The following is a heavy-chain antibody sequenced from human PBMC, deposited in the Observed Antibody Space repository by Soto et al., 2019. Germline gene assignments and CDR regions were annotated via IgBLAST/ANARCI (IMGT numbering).Heavy chain of an antibody. D-gene: IGHD3-10*01. Sequence: QLQLQESGSGLVKPSQTLSLTCAVSGGSISSGGYSWSWIRQPPGKGLEWIGYIYHSGSTYYNPSLKSRVTISVDRSKNQFSLKLSSVTAADTAVYYCARGRGSGSPDIWFDPWGQGTLVTVSS. J-gene: IGHJ5*02. V-gene: IGHV4-30-2*01. CDR1: GGSISSGGYS. CDR3: ARGRGSGSPDIWFDP. CDR2: IYHSGST.